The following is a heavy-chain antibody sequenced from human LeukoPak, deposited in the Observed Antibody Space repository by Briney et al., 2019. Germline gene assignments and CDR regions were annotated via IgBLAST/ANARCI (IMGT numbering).Heavy chain of an antibody. CDR3: ARAGGYGSGDEFDY. J-gene: IGHJ4*02. CDR2: IYSGGST. D-gene: IGHD3-10*01. CDR1: GFTFSTYS. Sequence: GGSLRLSCAASGFTFSTYSMNWVRQAPGKGLEWVSVIYSGGSTYCADSVKGRFTISRDNSKNTLYLQMNSLRAEDTAVYYCARAGGYGSGDEFDYWGQGTLVTVSS. V-gene: IGHV3-53*01.